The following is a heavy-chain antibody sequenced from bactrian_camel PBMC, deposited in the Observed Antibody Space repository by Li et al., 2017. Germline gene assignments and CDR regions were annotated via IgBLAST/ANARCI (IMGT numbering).Heavy chain of an antibody. D-gene: IGHD1*01. CDR3: TRSYFGASHNTFAF. CDR2: IRRSGGET. Sequence: VQLVESGGGSVQTGGSLRLSCVVSGHSRGSNCVGWYRLPPGRAPAEREGIAAIRRSGGETWYAGSVKGRFTISQDSARNTVYLRMNSLKPEDTAVYYCTRSYFGASHNTFAFWGQGTQVTVS. CDR1: GHSRGSNC. J-gene: IGHJ4*01. V-gene: IGHV3S55*01.